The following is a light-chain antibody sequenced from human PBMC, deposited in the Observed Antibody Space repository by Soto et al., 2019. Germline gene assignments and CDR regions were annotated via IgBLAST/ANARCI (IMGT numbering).Light chain of an antibody. J-gene: IGLJ2*01. Sequence: QSVLTQPPSVSAAPGQRVTISCSGSSSNVGRNYVSWYQQFPGTAPKLLIYDNNKRPSGIPDRFSGSKSGTSATLGITGLQTGDEADYYCGTWDSSLSAVVFGGGTKLTVL. V-gene: IGLV1-51*01. CDR3: GTWDSSLSAVV. CDR2: DNN. CDR1: SSNVGRNY.